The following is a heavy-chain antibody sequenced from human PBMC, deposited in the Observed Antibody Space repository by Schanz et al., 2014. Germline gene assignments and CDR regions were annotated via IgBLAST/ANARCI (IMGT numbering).Heavy chain of an antibody. CDR3: ARDEGRDGYNLAFDV. CDR1: GFSVSTNY. Sequence: VQLEESGGGVVQPGGSLRLSCAVSGFSVSTNYMSWARQAPGKGLEWISSLYINAGSTRYADSVKGRFFISRDSSKNTLFLQMNSLRADDTAIYFCARDEGRDGYNLAFDVWGQGTLVTVSS. D-gene: IGHD2-21*01. CDR2: LYINAGST. V-gene: IGHV3-53*01. J-gene: IGHJ3*01.